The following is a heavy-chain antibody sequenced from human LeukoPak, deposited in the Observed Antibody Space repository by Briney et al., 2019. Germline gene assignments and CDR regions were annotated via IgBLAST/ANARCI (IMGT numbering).Heavy chain of an antibody. CDR1: GFTLSSSE. V-gene: IGHV3-48*03. CDR3: ASSLSLWGNYRCH. J-gene: IGHJ4*02. Sequence: PGGSLRLSCAASGFTLSSSEMNWVRQAPGKGLEWLSFIAVDGTKFYTDSVKGRFTISRDSAKNSLYLQMNNLRAEDTAVYYCASSLSLWGNYRCHWGRGTLVTVSS. D-gene: IGHD3-16*02. CDR2: IAVDGTK.